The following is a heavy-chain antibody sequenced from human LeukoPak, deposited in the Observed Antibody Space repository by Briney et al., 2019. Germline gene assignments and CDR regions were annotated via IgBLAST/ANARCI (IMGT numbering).Heavy chain of an antibody. CDR2: ISYDGSNK. J-gene: IGHJ4*02. Sequence: GGSLRLSCAASGFTFSSYAMPWVRQAPGKGLEWVAVISYDGSNKYYADPVKGRFTISRDNSKNTLYLQMNSLRAEDTAVYYCATYSSSCYWGQGTLVTVSS. CDR1: GFTFSSYA. CDR3: ATYSSSCY. D-gene: IGHD6-13*01. V-gene: IGHV3-30-3*01.